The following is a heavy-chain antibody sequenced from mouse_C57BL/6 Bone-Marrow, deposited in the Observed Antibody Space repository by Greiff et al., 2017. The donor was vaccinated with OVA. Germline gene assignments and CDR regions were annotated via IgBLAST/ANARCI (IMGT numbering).Heavy chain of an antibody. CDR1: GVDFSRYW. CDR2: INPDSSTI. V-gene: IGHV4-1*01. J-gene: IGHJ2*01. Sequence: CEASGVDFSRYWMSWVRRAPGKGLEWIGEINPDSSTINYAPSLKDKFIISRDNAKNTLYLQMSKVRSEDTALYYCARNWDVGVDYWGQGTTLTVSS. CDR3: ARNWDVGVDY. D-gene: IGHD4-1*01.